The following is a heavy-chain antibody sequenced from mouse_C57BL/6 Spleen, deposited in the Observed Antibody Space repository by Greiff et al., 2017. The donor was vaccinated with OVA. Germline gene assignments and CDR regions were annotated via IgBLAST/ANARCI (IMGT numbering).Heavy chain of an antibody. J-gene: IGHJ1*03. CDR2: IYPGDGDT. V-gene: IGHV1-82*01. CDR1: GYAFSSSW. CDR3: ARREDYGSSYWYFDV. D-gene: IGHD1-1*01. Sequence: QVQLQQSGPELVKPGASVKISCKASGYAFSSSWMNWVKQRPGQGLEWIGRIYPGDGDTNYNGKFKGKATLTADKSSSTAYMQLSSLTSEDSAVYFCARREDYGSSYWYFDVWGTGTTVTVSS.